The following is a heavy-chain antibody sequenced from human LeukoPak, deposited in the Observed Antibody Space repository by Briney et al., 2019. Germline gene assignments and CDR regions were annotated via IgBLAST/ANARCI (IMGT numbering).Heavy chain of an antibody. Sequence: SQTLSLTCTVSGGSISSGSYYWSWIRQPAGKGLEWIGRIYTSGSTNYNPSLKSRVTISVDTSKNQFSLKLSSVTAADTAVYYCARSSHSGGTYSSSWSEPYYFDYWGQGTLVTVSS. CDR1: GGSISSGSYY. D-gene: IGHD6-13*01. J-gene: IGHJ4*02. V-gene: IGHV4-61*02. CDR3: ARSSHSGGTYSSSWSEPYYFDY. CDR2: IYTSGST.